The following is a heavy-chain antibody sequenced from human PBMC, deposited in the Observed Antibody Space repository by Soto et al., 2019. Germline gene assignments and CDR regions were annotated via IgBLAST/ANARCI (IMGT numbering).Heavy chain of an antibody. D-gene: IGHD6-13*01. CDR3: ARDRYSSSWYWFDP. CDR2: IDAGGGNT. V-gene: IGHV1-58*01. CDR1: GFTFASSA. Sequence: SVKPSSKASGFTFASSAVRWLRQALGQGLEWIGWIDAGGGNTSYAQKFQGRVTMTRDMSTSTVYMELSSLRSEDTAVYYCARDRYSSSWYWFDPWGQGTLVTVSS. J-gene: IGHJ5*02.